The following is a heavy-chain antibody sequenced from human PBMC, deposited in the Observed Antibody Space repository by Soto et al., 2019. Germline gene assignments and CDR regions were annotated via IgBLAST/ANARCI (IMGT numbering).Heavy chain of an antibody. Sequence: QITLKESGPTLVKPTQTLTPTCTFSGFSLSTSDVGVGWIRQPPGKALEWLAVIFWDDDKRYSPSLKNRLTISKDTSRNQVVLTMTNMDPVDTATYYCAHTKIGVAAGNRVYLLDPWGQGTLVTVSS. D-gene: IGHD6-13*01. CDR1: GFSLSTSDVG. CDR3: AHTKIGVAAGNRVYLLDP. J-gene: IGHJ5*02. V-gene: IGHV2-5*02. CDR2: IFWDDDK.